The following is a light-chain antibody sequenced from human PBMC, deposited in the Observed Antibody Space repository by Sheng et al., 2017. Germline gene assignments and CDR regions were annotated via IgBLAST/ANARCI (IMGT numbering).Light chain of an antibody. CDR2: QDN. CDR1: KLGDKY. CDR3: QAWDSSWV. Sequence: SYELTQPPSVSVSPGQTASITCSGDKLGDKYACWYQQKPGQSPVLVIYQDNKRPSGIPERFSGSNSGNTATLTISGTQAMDEADYYCQAWDSSWVFGGGTKLTVL. J-gene: IGLJ3*02. V-gene: IGLV3-1*01.